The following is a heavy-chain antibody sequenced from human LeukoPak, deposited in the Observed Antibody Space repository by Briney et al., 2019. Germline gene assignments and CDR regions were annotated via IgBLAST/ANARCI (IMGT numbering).Heavy chain of an antibody. Sequence: ASVKVSCTASGYTFTSYDINWVRQATGQGLEWMGWMNPNSGNTGYAQKFQGRVTMTRNTSISTAYMELSSLRSEDTAVYYCARVYSSGWYYFDYWGQGTLVTVSS. D-gene: IGHD6-19*01. CDR2: MNPNSGNT. CDR1: GYTFTSYD. V-gene: IGHV1-8*01. J-gene: IGHJ4*02. CDR3: ARVYSSGWYYFDY.